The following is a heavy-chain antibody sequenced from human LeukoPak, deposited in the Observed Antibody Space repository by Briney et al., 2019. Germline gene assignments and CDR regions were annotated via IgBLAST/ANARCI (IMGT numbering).Heavy chain of an antibody. D-gene: IGHD1-26*01. J-gene: IGHJ4*02. CDR3: AKDHGGSYYFDY. CDR2: ISSSGSTI. V-gene: IGHV3-11*04. CDR1: GFTFSDYY. Sequence: PGGSLRLSCAASGFTFSDYYMSWIRQAPGKGLEWVSYISSSGSTIYYADSVKGRFTISRDNSKNTLYLQMNSLRAEDTAVYYCAKDHGGSYYFDYWGQGTLVTVSS.